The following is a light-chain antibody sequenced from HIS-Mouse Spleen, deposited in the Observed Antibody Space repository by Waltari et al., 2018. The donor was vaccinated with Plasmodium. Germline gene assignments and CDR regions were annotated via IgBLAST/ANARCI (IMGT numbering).Light chain of an antibody. Sequence: SYELTQPPSVSVSPGQTPRITGPGDPLPQKYAYWYQQKSGQAPVLVIYEDSKRPSGIPERFSGSSSGTMATLTISGAQVEDEADYYCYSTDSSGNHRVFGGGTKLTVL. CDR3: YSTDSSGNHRV. CDR1: PLPQKY. CDR2: EDS. V-gene: IGLV3-10*01. J-gene: IGLJ3*02.